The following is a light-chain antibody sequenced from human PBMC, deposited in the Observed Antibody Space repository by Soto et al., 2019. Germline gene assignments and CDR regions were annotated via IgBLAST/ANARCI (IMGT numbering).Light chain of an antibody. V-gene: IGKV3-11*01. CDR2: DAS. CDR1: QSVSNH. Sequence: VLTQCPPTLSFSLGERATLSCSARQSVSNHLAWYQQKAGQAPRLLISDASNRATGIPDRFSGSGSGTDLTLTISSLEPEDCAVYYCQQRTQSRPPGTFGQGTKVDIK. J-gene: IGKJ1*01. CDR3: QQRTQSRPPGT.